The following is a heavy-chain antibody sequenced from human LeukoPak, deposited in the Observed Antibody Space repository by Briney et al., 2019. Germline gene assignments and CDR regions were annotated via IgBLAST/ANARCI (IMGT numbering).Heavy chain of an antibody. V-gene: IGHV3-30*18. D-gene: IGHD2/OR15-2a*01. CDR3: AKDLLSYQTYTILDY. CDR1: GFTFSSYG. J-gene: IGHJ4*02. CDR2: ISYDGSNK. Sequence: GGSLRLSCAASGFTFSSYGMHWVRQAPGKGLEWVAVISYDGSNKYYADSVKGRFTISRDNSKNTLYLQMNSLRAEDTAVYYCAKDLLSYQTYTILDYWGQGTLVTVSS.